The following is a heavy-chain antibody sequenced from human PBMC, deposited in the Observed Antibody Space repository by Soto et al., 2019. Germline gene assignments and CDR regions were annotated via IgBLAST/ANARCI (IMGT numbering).Heavy chain of an antibody. J-gene: IGHJ4*02. CDR2: FRYSDNT. D-gene: IGHD4-4*01. CDR1: GGSISRGPYS. CDR3: ARLSDYSNPSYYFDY. Sequence: SETLSLTCTVSGGSISRGPYSWGWIRQTPGEGLEWIGTFRYSDNTYYNPSLESRVTIYVDASKNDFSLKVTSATVADTAVYYCARLSDYSNPSYYFDYWGQGTLVTVSS. V-gene: IGHV4-39*02.